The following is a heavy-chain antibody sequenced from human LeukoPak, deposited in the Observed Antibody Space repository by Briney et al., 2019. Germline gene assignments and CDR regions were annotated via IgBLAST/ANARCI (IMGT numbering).Heavy chain of an antibody. V-gene: IGHV1-69*13. CDR1: GYTFTTYG. J-gene: IGHJ5*02. CDR3: ARVGDTGNCSSTSCYTYWFDP. CDR2: IIPIFCTA. Sequence: GASVEVSCKASGYTFTTYGISWVRQAPGQGLEWMGGIIPIFCTANYAQKFQGRVTITADESTSTAYMELSSLRSEDTAMYYCARVGDTGNCSSTSCYTYWFDPWGQGTLVTVSS. D-gene: IGHD2-2*02.